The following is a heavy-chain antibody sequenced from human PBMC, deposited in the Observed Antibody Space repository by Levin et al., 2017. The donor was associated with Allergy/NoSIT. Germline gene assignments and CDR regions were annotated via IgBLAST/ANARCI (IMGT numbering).Heavy chain of an antibody. V-gene: IGHV6-1*01. CDR2: AYYRSKWYN. CDR3: ARVASFYDSRDVEYDFGHFDV. CDR1: GDSVSSTTAA. J-gene: IGHJ2*01. D-gene: IGHD3-22*01. Sequence: SQTLSLTCAISGDSVSSTTAAWNWIRQSPSRGLEWLGRAYYRSKWYNDYAVSVKGRITINPDTSKNQFSLQLNSVTPEDTAVYYCARVASFYDSRDVEYDFGHFDVWGRGTLVTVSS.